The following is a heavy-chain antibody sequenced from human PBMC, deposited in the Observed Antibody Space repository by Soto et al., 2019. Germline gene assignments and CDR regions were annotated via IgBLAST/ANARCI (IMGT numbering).Heavy chain of an antibody. Sequence: GGSLRLSCAASGFTSSIYSMHLVRQALGKGLEWVSYISSSSSTIYYADSVKGRFTISRDNAKNSLYLQMNSLRAEDTAVFFCASDFRRLHSSSWLPFDCWGQGSLVSV. V-gene: IGHV3-48*01. CDR1: GFTSSIYS. D-gene: IGHD6-13*01. CDR3: ASDFRRLHSSSWLPFDC. J-gene: IGHJ4*02. CDR2: ISSSSSTI.